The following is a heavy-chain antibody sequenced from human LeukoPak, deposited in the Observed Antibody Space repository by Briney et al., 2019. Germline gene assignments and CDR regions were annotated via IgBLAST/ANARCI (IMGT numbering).Heavy chain of an antibody. CDR1: GGSISSYY. J-gene: IGHJ5*02. CDR2: IYYSGST. Sequence: PSETLSLTCTVSGGSISSYYSSWIRQPPGKGLEWIGYIYYSGSTNYNPSLKSRVTISVDTSKNQFSLKLSSVTAADTAVYYCARRQVDWFDPWGQGTLVTVSS. V-gene: IGHV4-59*08. D-gene: IGHD1-26*01. CDR3: ARRQVDWFDP.